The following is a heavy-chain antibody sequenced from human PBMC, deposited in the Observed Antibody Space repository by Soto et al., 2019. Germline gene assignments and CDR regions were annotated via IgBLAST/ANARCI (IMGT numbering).Heavy chain of an antibody. Sequence: PGGSLRLSCAASGFTFSSYAMHWVRQAPGKGLEWVAVISYDGSNKYYADSVKGRFTISRDNSKNTLYLQMNSLRAEDTAVYYCARKLGYCSGGSCYLDYWGQGTLVTVSS. V-gene: IGHV3-30-3*01. J-gene: IGHJ4*02. D-gene: IGHD2-15*01. CDR3: ARKLGYCSGGSCYLDY. CDR2: ISYDGSNK. CDR1: GFTFSSYA.